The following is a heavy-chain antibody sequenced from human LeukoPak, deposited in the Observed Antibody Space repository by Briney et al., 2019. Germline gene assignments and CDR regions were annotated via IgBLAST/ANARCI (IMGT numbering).Heavy chain of an antibody. V-gene: IGHV3-48*01. D-gene: IGHD3-3*01. CDR3: ARGGRITIFGVATRNWFDP. CDR1: GFTFSSYS. CDR2: ISSSSSTI. J-gene: IGHJ5*02. Sequence: PGGSLRLSCAASGFTFSSYSMNWVRQAPGKGLEWVSYISSSSSTIYYADSVKGRFTISRDNAKNSLYLQMNSLRAEDTAVYYCARGGRITIFGVATRNWFDPWGQGTLVTVSS.